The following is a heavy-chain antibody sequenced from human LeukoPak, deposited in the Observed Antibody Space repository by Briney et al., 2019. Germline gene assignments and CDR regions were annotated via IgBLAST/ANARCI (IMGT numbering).Heavy chain of an antibody. J-gene: IGHJ3*02. CDR1: GGSISSGGYY. CDR3: ARTAQYYYESSGHWHAFDI. D-gene: IGHD3-22*01. Sequence: PSETLSLTCTVSGGSISSGGYYWSWIRQHPGKGLEWIGYIYYSGSTYYNPSLKSRVTISVDTSKNQFSLKLSSVTAADTAVYYCARTAQYYYESSGHWHAFDIWGQGTMVTVSS. V-gene: IGHV4-31*03. CDR2: IYYSGST.